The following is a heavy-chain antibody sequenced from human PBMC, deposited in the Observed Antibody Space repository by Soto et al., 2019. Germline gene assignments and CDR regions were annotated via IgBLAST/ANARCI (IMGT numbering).Heavy chain of an antibody. J-gene: IGHJ5*01. CDR3: AKIGVMNSLDMWFDS. CDR2: ISGSGDRK. Sequence: EVQLLESGGGLVQPGGSLRLSCVASGFAFSGYVMTWVRQAPGKGPDWLSSISGSGDRKFYADSVKGRFTISRDTSKSMLYLQMNSMRADDTAVYYCAKIGVMNSLDMWFDSWGQGTLVTVSA. CDR1: GFAFSGYV. V-gene: IGHV3-23*01. D-gene: IGHD2-21*01.